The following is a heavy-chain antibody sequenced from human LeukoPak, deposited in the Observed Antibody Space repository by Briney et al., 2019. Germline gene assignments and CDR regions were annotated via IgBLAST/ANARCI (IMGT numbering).Heavy chain of an antibody. CDR1: GFTFGTYA. D-gene: IGHD3-22*01. CDR3: AEGVYNSGFLDL. Sequence: GGSLRLSCAASGFTFGTYAMSWVRQAPGKGLEWVSVLYSGGSTYYTDSVKGRFTVSRDNSKNTMYLQMDSLRAEDTAIYYCAEGVYNSGFLDLWGQGTLVTVSS. J-gene: IGHJ4*02. CDR2: LYSGGST. V-gene: IGHV3-23*03.